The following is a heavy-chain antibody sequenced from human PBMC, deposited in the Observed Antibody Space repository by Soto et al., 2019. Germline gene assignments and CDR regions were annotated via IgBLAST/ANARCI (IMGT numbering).Heavy chain of an antibody. Sequence: GESLKISCKGSGSSFTSYWIGWVRQMPGKGLEWMGIIYPGDSDTRYSPSFQGQVTISADKSISTAYLQWSSLKASDTAMYYCARQYCSGGSCYYFDYWGQGTLVTVSS. J-gene: IGHJ4*02. V-gene: IGHV5-51*01. CDR1: GSSFTSYW. CDR3: ARQYCSGGSCYYFDY. D-gene: IGHD2-15*01. CDR2: IYPGDSDT.